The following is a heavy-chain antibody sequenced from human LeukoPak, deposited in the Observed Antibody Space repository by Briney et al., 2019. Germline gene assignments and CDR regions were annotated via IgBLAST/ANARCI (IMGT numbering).Heavy chain of an antibody. CDR3: ARDDSSGTLDFDY. D-gene: IGHD6-25*01. Sequence: GASVKVSCKASGYTFTGYYMHWVRQAPGQGLEWMGWINPNSGGTNYAQKFQGRVTMTRDTSISTAYMELSRLRSDDTAVYYCARDDSSGTLDFDYWGQGTLVTVSS. CDR1: GYTFTGYY. CDR2: INPNSGGT. J-gene: IGHJ4*02. V-gene: IGHV1-2*02.